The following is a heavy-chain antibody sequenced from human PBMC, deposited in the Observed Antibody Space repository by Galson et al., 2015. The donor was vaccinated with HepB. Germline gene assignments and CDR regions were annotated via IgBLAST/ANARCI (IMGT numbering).Heavy chain of an antibody. CDR2: IYYSGST. Sequence: SETLSLTCTVSGGSISSSSYYWGWIRQPPGKGLEWIGSIYYSGSTYYNPSLKSRVTISVDTSKNQFSLKLSSVTAADTAVYYCARLSTTVNLFDYWGQGTLVTVSS. J-gene: IGHJ4*02. CDR3: ARLSTTVNLFDY. D-gene: IGHD4-17*01. V-gene: IGHV4-39*01. CDR1: GGSISSSSYY.